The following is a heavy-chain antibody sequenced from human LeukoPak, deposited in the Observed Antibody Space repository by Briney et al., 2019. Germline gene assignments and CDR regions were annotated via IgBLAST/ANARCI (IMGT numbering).Heavy chain of an antibody. CDR3: ARHNERYSSRWYY. V-gene: IGHV5-51*01. CDR1: GYSFTSYC. D-gene: IGHD6-13*01. CDR2: IYPGDSDT. Sequence: GESLEISCKGSGYSFTSYCIGWVRQMPGKGLEWMGIIYPGDSDTRYSPSFQGQVTISADKSISTAYLQWSSLKASDTAMYYCARHNERYSSRWYYWGQGTLVTVSS. J-gene: IGHJ4*02.